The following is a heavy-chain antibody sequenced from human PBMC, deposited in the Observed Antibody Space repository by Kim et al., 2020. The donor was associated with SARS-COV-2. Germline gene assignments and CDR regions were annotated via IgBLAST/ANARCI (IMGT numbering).Heavy chain of an antibody. J-gene: IGHJ3*02. V-gene: IGHV4-34*01. D-gene: IGHD6-6*01. CDR2: INHSGST. Sequence: SETLSLTCAVYGGSFSGYYWSWIRQPPGKGLEWIGEINHSGSTNYNPSLKSRVTISVDTSKNQFSLKLSSVTAADTAVYYCARRGVAIFIAARNAFDIWGQGTMVTVSS. CDR3: ARRGVAIFIAARNAFDI. CDR1: GGSFSGYY.